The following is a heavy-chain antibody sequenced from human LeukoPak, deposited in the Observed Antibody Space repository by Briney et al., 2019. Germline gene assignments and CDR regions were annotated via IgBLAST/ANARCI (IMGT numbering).Heavy chain of an antibody. V-gene: IGHV1-58*02. J-gene: IGHJ4*02. CDR1: GFTFTSSA. CDR2: IVVGSGNT. D-gene: IGHD3-9*01. CDR3: ARMILLLGDVLTVPPRGFDY. Sequence: EASVKVSCKASGFTFTSSAMQWVRQARGQRLEWIGWIVVGSGNTNYAQKLQGRVTMTTDTSTSTAYMELRSLRSDDTAVYYCARMILLLGDVLTVPPRGFDYWGQGTLVTVSS.